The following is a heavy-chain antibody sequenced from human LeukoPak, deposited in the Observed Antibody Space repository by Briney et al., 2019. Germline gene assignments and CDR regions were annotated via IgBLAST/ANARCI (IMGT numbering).Heavy chain of an antibody. CDR3: ARGTASGTSRFDY. CDR1: GFTFSTYS. J-gene: IGHJ4*02. Sequence: GGSLRLSCAASGFTFSTYSMNWVRQAPGKGLEWVSYISSGSTSKYYADSVKGRFTISRDNAKSSLYLQMNSLRADDTAIYYCARGTASGTSRFDYWGQGTLVTVSS. CDR2: ISSGSTSK. V-gene: IGHV3-48*01. D-gene: IGHD1-26*01.